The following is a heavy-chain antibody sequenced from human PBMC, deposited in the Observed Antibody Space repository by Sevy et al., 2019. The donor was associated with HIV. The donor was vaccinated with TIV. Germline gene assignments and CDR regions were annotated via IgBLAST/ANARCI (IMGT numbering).Heavy chain of an antibody. D-gene: IGHD3-22*01. Sequence: GGSLRLSCAASGFTFNFYGMHWVRQAPGKGLEWVALISYDGNLKYYADSAKGRFTISRDNSKNTLYLQMYSLRPEDTAVYYCVIAPNDYDNSGWAGLEVWGQGTTVTVSS. J-gene: IGHJ6*02. CDR3: VIAPNDYDNSGWAGLEV. V-gene: IGHV3-30*03. CDR1: GFTFNFYG. CDR2: ISYDGNLK.